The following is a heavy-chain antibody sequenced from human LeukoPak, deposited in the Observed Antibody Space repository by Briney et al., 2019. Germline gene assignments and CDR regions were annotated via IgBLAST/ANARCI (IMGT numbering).Heavy chain of an antibody. CDR3: AKEGQLLLYHYFDY. CDR1: GFTFSTYS. J-gene: IGHJ4*02. CDR2: ISGSGGST. V-gene: IGHV3-23*01. D-gene: IGHD2-2*01. Sequence: GGSLRLSCAASGFTFSTYSMNWVRQAPGKGLEWVSAISGSGGSTYYADSVKGRFTISRDNSKNTLYLQMNSLRAEDTAVYYCAKEGQLLLYHYFDYWGQGTLVTVSS.